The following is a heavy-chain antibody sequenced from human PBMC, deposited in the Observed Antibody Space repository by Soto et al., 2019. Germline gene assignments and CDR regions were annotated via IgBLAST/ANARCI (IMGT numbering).Heavy chain of an antibody. CDR2: ISSSSSTI. CDR1: GFTFSSYS. CDR3: ARDPTIGWLQLMGQYDY. V-gene: IGHV3-48*01. J-gene: IGHJ4*02. Sequence: GGSLRLSCAASGFTFSSYSMNWVRQAPGKGLEWVSYISSSSSTIYYADSVKGRFTISRDNAKNSLYLQMNSLRAEDTAVYYCARDPTIGWLQLMGQYDYWGQGTLVTVSS. D-gene: IGHD5-12*01.